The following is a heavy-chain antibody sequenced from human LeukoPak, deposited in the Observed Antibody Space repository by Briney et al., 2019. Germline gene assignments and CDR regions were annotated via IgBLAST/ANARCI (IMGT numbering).Heavy chain of an antibody. Sequence: GGSLRLSCAASGFTVSSIHMVWVRQAPGKGLEWVAVISYDGSHKYYADSVKGRFTISRDNSKNTLYLQMNSLRPEDTAVYYCARASSVVVGATGFWGQGTLVTVSS. CDR3: ARASSVVVGATGF. J-gene: IGHJ4*02. CDR1: GFTVSSIH. D-gene: IGHD2-15*01. V-gene: IGHV3-30*03. CDR2: ISYDGSHK.